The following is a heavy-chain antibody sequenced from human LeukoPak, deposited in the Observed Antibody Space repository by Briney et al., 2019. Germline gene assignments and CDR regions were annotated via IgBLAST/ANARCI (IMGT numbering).Heavy chain of an antibody. J-gene: IGHJ4*02. D-gene: IGHD3-16*01. Sequence: GGSLRLSCAASGFTFSSYWMTWVRQAPGKGLEWVANIKQDASEKYYVDSVKGRSTISRDNAKNSLYLQMNSLRAEDTAVYYCTRDNPFGANWGQGTLVTVSS. V-gene: IGHV3-7*03. CDR3: TRDNPFGAN. CDR1: GFTFSSYW. CDR2: IKQDASEK.